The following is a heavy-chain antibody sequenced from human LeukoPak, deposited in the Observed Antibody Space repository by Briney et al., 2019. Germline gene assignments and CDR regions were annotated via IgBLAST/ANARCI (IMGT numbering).Heavy chain of an antibody. CDR1: GFTFSRYS. CDR3: ARVYFDSSDSPQTYNYYYMDV. D-gene: IGHD3-22*01. CDR2: ISSTSTFI. J-gene: IGHJ6*03. Sequence: PGGSLRLSCAASGFTFSRYSMKWVRQAPGKGLEWVASISSTSTFIYSADSVKGRFTISRDTAKNSLFLQINSRRAEDTAIYYCARVYFDSSDSPQTYNYYYMDVWGKGTTVTVSS. V-gene: IGHV3-21*01.